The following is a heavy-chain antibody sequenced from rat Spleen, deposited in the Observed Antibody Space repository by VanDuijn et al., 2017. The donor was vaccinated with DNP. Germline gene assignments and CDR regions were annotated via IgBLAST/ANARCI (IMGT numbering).Heavy chain of an antibody. CDR2: MNSAGST. J-gene: IGHJ1*01. V-gene: IGHV3-1*01. CDR1: GYSITSNY. D-gene: IGHD1-11*01. Sequence: EVQLQESGPGLVKPSQSLSLTCSVTGYSITSNYWGWIRKFPGNKLEWMGSMNSAGSTNYNPPLKSQISFTRDTSKNQFLLQLTSVTTEDTATYYCARGLNYGGYSYSWYFDFWGPGTMVTVSS. CDR3: ARGLNYGGYSYSWYFDF.